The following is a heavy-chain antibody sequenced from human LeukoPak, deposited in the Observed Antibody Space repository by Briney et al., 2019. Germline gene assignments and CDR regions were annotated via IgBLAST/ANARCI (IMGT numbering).Heavy chain of an antibody. J-gene: IGHJ4*02. D-gene: IGHD6-13*01. Sequence: SETLSLTCTVSGGSISSGGYYWSWIRQHPGKGLEWIGYIYYSGSTYYNPSLKSRVTISVDTSKNQFSLKLSSVTAADTAVYYCAREGRQQLGFDYWGQGTLVTVSS. V-gene: IGHV4-31*03. CDR3: AREGRQQLGFDY. CDR1: GGSISSGGYY. CDR2: IYYSGST.